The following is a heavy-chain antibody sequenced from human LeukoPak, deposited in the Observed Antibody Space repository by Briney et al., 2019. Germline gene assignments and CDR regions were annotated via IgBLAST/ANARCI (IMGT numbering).Heavy chain of an antibody. V-gene: IGHV3-21*01. CDR2: ITSDSRYK. CDR3: ARGGNDYGDYVGPTFDY. CDR1: GFIFSTYE. D-gene: IGHD4-17*01. J-gene: IGHJ4*02. Sequence: GGSLRLSCAASGFIFSTYEMNWVRQAPGKGLEWLSSITSDSRYKYYGDSVKGRFTISRDNAKTSLFLQIDSLRAEDTAVYYCARGGNDYGDYVGPTFDYWGQGTLVTVSS.